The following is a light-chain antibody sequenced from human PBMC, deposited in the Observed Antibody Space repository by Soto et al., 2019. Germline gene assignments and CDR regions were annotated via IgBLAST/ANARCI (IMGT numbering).Light chain of an antibody. CDR3: HVWDTTNDHPL. CDR2: YDS. J-gene: IGLJ2*01. V-gene: IGLV3-21*04. Sequence: LTQPPSVSVAPGETARITCGGKNIGSKSVHWYQQKTGQAPVLVIYYDSDRPSGIPERFSGSNSGNTATLTVSRVEAGDEADYYCHVWDTTNDHPLFGGGTKLTVL. CDR1: NIGSKS.